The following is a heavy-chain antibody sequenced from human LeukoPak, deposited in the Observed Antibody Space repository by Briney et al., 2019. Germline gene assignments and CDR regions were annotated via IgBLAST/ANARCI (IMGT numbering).Heavy chain of an antibody. CDR1: GFTFSSYG. CDR2: INWNGAST. CDR3: ARVFDSSFRGYMDV. Sequence: GGSLRLSCAASGFTFSSYGMTWVRRAPGKGLEWVSGINWNGASTGYADSVKGRFTISRDNAKNSLYLQMNSLRVEDTAFYHCARVFDSSFRGYMDVWGKGTTVTVSS. V-gene: IGHV3-20*01. D-gene: IGHD3-9*01. J-gene: IGHJ6*03.